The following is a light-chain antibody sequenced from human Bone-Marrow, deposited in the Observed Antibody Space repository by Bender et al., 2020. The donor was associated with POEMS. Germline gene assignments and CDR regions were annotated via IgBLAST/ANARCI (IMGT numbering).Light chain of an antibody. CDR1: ILAKEY. CDR3: YSAADHNGV. Sequence: SYELTQPSSVSVSPGQTARITCSGDILAKEYVRWFQQRPGQAPMLMIYKDRERASGIPDRFSVSNSGTTATLTISGAQVEDEADYYCYSAADHNGVFGGGTKLTVL. CDR2: KDR. V-gene: IGLV3-27*01. J-gene: IGLJ3*02.